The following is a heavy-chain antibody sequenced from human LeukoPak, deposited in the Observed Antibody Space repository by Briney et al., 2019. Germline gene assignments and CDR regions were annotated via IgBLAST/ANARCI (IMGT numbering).Heavy chain of an antibody. Sequence: GESLKISCKGSGYRFTEYWIAWARQMPGKGLEWMGIVYPSNSETRYSPSFQGQVTISADKSISTAYLQWSSLEASDTAMYFCARHRYSGSDTQGFDSWGQGTLVTVSS. CDR2: VYPSNSET. CDR3: ARHRYSGSDTQGFDS. V-gene: IGHV5-51*01. J-gene: IGHJ4*02. D-gene: IGHD5-12*01. CDR1: GYRFTEYW.